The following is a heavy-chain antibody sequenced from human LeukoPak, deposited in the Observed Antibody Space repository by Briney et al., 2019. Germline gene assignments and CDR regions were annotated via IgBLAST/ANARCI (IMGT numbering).Heavy chain of an antibody. V-gene: IGHV3-30*18. CDR2: ISYGGSNK. Sequence: GGSLSLSCAASGFTFSSYGMHWVRQAPGKGLEWVADISYGGSNKYYADTVKGRFTISRDNSKNTLYLQMNSLRAEDTAVYYCAKDLRPKRQWLDYYDYYGMDVWGQGTTVTVSS. CDR3: AKDLRPKRQWLDYYDYYGMDV. D-gene: IGHD6-19*01. J-gene: IGHJ6*02. CDR1: GFTFSSYG.